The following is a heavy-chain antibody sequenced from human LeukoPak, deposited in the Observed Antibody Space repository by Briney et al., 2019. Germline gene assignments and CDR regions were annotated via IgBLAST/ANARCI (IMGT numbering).Heavy chain of an antibody. Sequence: PGGSPRLSCAASGFTFSDYYMSWIRQAPGKGLEWVSYISSSGSTIYYADSVKGRFTISRDNAKNSLYLQMSSLRAEDTAVYYCARVAVTQSYYYYYGMDVWGQGTTVTVSS. V-gene: IGHV3-11*01. CDR2: ISSSGSTI. D-gene: IGHD2-21*02. J-gene: IGHJ6*02. CDR3: ARVAVTQSYYYYYGMDV. CDR1: GFTFSDYY.